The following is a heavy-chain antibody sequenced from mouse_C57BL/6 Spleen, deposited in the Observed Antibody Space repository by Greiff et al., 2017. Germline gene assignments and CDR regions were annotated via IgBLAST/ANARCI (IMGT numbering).Heavy chain of an antibody. D-gene: IGHD2-14*01. CDR2: IYPGSGNT. Sequence: VQLVESGAELVRPGVSVKLSCKASGYTFTDYYINWVKQRPGQGLEWIARIYPGSGNTYYNEKFKGKATLTAEKSSSTAYMQLSSLTSEDSAVYFCAREESTIGAMDYWGQGTSVTVSS. CDR3: AREESTIGAMDY. J-gene: IGHJ4*01. CDR1: GYTFTDYY. V-gene: IGHV1-76*01.